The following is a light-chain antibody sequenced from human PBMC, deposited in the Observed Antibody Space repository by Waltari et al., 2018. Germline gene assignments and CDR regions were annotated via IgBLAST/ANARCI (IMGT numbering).Light chain of an antibody. Sequence: DIQMTQSPSSLSASVGDRVTIHCRASQSISSYLNGYQQKPGKAPKLLIYAASSLQSGVPSRFSGSGSGTDFTLTISSLQPEDFATYYCQQSYSTSMYTFGQGTKLEIK. J-gene: IGKJ2*01. V-gene: IGKV1-39*01. CDR3: QQSYSTSMYT. CDR1: QSISSY. CDR2: AAS.